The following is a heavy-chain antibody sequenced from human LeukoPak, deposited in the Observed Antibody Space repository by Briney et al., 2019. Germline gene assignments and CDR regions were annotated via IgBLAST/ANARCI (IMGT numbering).Heavy chain of an antibody. CDR2: IIPIFGTA. Sequence: ASVKVSCKASGGTFSSYAISWVRQAPGQGLEWMGGIIPIFGTANYAQKFQGRVTITADESTSTAYMELSSLRSEDTAVYYCARDEMATIPESVYSMDVWGQGTTVTVSS. CDR3: ARDEMATIPESVYSMDV. V-gene: IGHV1-69*01. D-gene: IGHD5-24*01. J-gene: IGHJ6*02. CDR1: GGTFSSYA.